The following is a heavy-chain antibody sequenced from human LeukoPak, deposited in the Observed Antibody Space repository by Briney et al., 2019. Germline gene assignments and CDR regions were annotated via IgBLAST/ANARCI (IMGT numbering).Heavy chain of an antibody. CDR2: ITDTGDAT. CDR1: GFTFKNFA. J-gene: IGHJ4*02. D-gene: IGHD2-21*01. V-gene: IGHV3-23*01. CDR3: AKSDCGSDGCKLYNY. Sequence: GGSPRLSCAASGFTFKNFAMAWVRQAPGKRLEWVASITDTGDATGYPESVKGRFTISRDNSQGTVWLQMNSLRAEDTAIYYCAKSDCGSDGCKLYNYWAQGTQVTVSS.